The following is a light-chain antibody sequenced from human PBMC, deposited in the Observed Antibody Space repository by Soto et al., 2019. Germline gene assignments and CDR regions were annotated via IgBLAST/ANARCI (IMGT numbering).Light chain of an antibody. CDR2: AAS. V-gene: IGKV1-6*01. Sequence: AIQMTQSPSSLYASVGDRVTITCRASQGIRFDLAWYQQKPGRAPELLIYAASTLQSGVPSRFSGSGSATDFTLTISSLQPEDFATDFCLQDYNYPPTFGQGTKLEIK. CDR1: QGIRFD. J-gene: IGKJ2*01. CDR3: LQDYNYPPT.